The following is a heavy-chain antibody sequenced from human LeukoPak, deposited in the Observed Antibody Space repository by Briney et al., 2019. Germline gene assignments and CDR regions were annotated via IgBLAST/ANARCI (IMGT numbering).Heavy chain of an antibody. CDR1: GFTFSSYA. V-gene: IGHV3-30-3*01. J-gene: IGHJ5*02. CDR2: ISYDGSNK. Sequence: GGSLRLSCAASGFTFSSYAMHWVRQAPGKGLEWVAVISYDGSNKYYADSVKGRFTISRDNSKNTLYLQMNSLRAEDMAVYYCASLTIVVVIHSQFRWFDPWGQGTLVTVSS. CDR3: ASLTIVVVIHSQFRWFDP. D-gene: IGHD3-22*01.